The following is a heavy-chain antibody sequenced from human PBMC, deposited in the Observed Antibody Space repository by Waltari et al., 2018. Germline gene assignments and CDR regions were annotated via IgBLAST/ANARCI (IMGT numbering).Heavy chain of an antibody. CDR3: ARTFMVRTIRSRGWFDP. V-gene: IGHV4-39*02. D-gene: IGHD3-10*01. CDR1: GDSITSSNYY. CDR2: VYYTGST. Sequence: QLQLQESGPRLVKPSETLSLTCSVSGDSITSSNYYWAWIRQPPGKGLEWIGSVYYTGSTYSKASLTSRVTISVDTSKNYFSLSLTSVTATDTAIYFCARTFMVRTIRSRGWFDPWGQGTLVTVSS. J-gene: IGHJ5*02.